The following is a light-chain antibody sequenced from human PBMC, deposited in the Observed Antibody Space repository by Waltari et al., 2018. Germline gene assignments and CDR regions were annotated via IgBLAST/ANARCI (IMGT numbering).Light chain of an antibody. CDR1: SLGKKY. CDR3: HSWDINTGV. V-gene: IGLV3-1*01. J-gene: IGLJ2*01. CDR2: QDN. Sequence: SNELRQPPSVSVSPGQTASITCSGDSLGKKYVCWYQQRPGQSPVLLIYQDNKRPSGTPERFAGSTSGTTATLTISGTQAVDEADYYCHSWDINTGVFGGGTKLTVL.